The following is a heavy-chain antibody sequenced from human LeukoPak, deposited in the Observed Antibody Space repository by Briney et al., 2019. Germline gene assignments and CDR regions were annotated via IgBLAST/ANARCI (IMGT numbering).Heavy chain of an antibody. J-gene: IGHJ3*02. CDR3: ARIRDGYKDAYDI. D-gene: IGHD5-24*01. CDR1: GYTFTSYD. CDR2: MNPNSGNT. V-gene: IGHV1-8*01. Sequence: ASVKVFCKASGYTFTSYDINWVRHATGQGLEWMGWMNPNSGNTDYAQRFQGRVTMTRNTSTSTGYMELSSLRSEDTAVYYCARIRDGYKDAYDIWGQGTMVTVPS.